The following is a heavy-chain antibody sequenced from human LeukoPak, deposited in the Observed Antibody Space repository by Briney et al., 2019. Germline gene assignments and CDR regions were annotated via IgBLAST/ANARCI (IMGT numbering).Heavy chain of an antibody. Sequence: GASVKVSCKASGYTFTRYRISWVRQAPGQGLEWMGWISTFNRNTNYPQKFQGRVTMTTDTCTRAGYMELRSLRSNVPAVYYCARSAGGGNWYQTFDYWGQGTLVTVSS. V-gene: IGHV1-18*01. D-gene: IGHD6-13*01. CDR2: ISTFNRNT. CDR3: ARSAGGGNWYQTFDY. CDR1: GYTFTRYR. J-gene: IGHJ4*02.